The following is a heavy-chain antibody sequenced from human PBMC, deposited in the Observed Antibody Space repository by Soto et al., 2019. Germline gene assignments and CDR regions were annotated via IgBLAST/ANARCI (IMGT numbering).Heavy chain of an antibody. CDR1: GYTFTSYA. J-gene: IGHJ4*02. D-gene: IGHD6-13*01. V-gene: IGHV7-4-1*01. CDR3: ARVLRGWELVQVSFDY. Sequence: GASVKVSCKASGYTFTSYAMNWVRQAPGQGLEWMGWINTNTGNPTYAQGFTGRFVFSLDTSVSTAYLQICSLKAEDTAVYYCARVLRGWELVQVSFDYWGQGTLVTVSS. CDR2: INTNTGNP.